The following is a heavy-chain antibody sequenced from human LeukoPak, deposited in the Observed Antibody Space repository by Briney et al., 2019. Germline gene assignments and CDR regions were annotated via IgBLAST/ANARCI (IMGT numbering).Heavy chain of an antibody. CDR3: ARQAPYCSSTSCYDALVRGRYYYYYMDV. J-gene: IGHJ6*03. Sequence: SETLSLTCAVYGGSFSGYHWSWIRQPPGKGLEWIGEINHSGSTNYNPSLKSRVTISVDTSKNQFSLKLSSVTAADTAVYYCARQAPYCSSTSCYDALVRGRYYYYYMDVWGKGTTVTVSS. D-gene: IGHD2-2*01. CDR2: INHSGST. CDR1: GGSFSGYH. V-gene: IGHV4-34*01.